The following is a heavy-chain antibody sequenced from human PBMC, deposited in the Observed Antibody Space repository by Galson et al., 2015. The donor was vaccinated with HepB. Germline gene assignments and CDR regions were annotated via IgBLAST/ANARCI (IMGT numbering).Heavy chain of an antibody. Sequence: QSGAEVKKPGESLKISCKGSGYSFTSYWIGWVRQMPGKGLEWMGIIYPGDSDTRYSPSFQGQVTISADKSISTAYLQWSSLKASDTAMYYCARISRWFGELLFRGPFDYWGQGTLVTVSS. J-gene: IGHJ4*02. CDR1: GYSFTSYW. CDR3: ARISRWFGELLFRGPFDY. CDR2: IYPGDSDT. V-gene: IGHV5-51*01. D-gene: IGHD3-10*01.